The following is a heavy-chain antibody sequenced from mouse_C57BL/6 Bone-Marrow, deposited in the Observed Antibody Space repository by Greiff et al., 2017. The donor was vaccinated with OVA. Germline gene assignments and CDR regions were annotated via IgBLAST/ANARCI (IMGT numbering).Heavy chain of an antibody. Sequence: EVQLQQSGPELVKPGASVKIPCKASGYTFTDYNMDWVKQSHGKSLEWIGDINPNNGGTIYNQKFKGKATLTVDKSSSTAYMELRSLTSEDTAVYYCARKSYKGNPYYFDYWGQGTTLTVSS. CDR1: GYTFTDYN. J-gene: IGHJ2*01. D-gene: IGHD2-1*01. CDR2: INPNNGGT. V-gene: IGHV1-18*01. CDR3: ARKSYKGNPYYFDY.